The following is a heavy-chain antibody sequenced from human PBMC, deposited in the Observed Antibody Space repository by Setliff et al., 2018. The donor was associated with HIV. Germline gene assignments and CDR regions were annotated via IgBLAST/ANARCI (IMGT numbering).Heavy chain of an antibody. J-gene: IGHJ5*02. Sequence: GESLKISCQASGYSFTTYWIGWVRQMPGKGLEWMGIIYPGVYPGDSNPRYSPSFQGQVTISADKSINTAYLHWNSLKTSDTAIYYCATYAEGAPTNWFDPWGQGTLVTVSS. D-gene: IGHD3-16*01. CDR3: ATYAEGAPTNWFDP. CDR1: GYSFTTYW. V-gene: IGHV5-51*01. CDR2: IYPGVYPGDSNP.